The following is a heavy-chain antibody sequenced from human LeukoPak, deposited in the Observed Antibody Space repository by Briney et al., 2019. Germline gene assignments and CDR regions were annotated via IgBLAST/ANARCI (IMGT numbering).Heavy chain of an antibody. CDR3: SRGPSTTLTTF. CDR1: GFTFDDFA. CDR2: ISWNSGSI. V-gene: IGHV3-9*01. D-gene: IGHD4-17*01. Sequence: GGSLRLSCAASGFTFDDFAMHWVRQAPGKGLEWVSAISWNSGSIAYADSVKGRFTISRDNAKSSLHLQMNGLTAEDTAVYYCSRGPSTTLTTFWGQGTMVTVSS. J-gene: IGHJ4*02.